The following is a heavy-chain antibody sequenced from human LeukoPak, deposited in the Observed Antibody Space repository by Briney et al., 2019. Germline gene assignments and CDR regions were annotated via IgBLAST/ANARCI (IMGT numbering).Heavy chain of an antibody. CDR3: ARHRSGWLQSSFDY. J-gene: IGHJ4*02. CDR2: IYYSGSS. Sequence: GSLRLSCAASGFTFRNYWMTWIRQPPGKGLEWIGSIYYSGSSFDNPALKSRVTISVDTSKNQFSLKLSSVTAADTAVYYCARHRSGWLQSSFDYWGQGTLVTVSS. D-gene: IGHD5-24*01. V-gene: IGHV4-39*01. CDR1: GFTFRNYW.